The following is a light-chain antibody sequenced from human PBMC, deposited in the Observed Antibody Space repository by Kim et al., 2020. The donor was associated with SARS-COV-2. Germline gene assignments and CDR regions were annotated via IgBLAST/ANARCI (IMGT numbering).Light chain of an antibody. CDR2: GTS. CDR1: QSVSSSY. Sequence: EIVLTQSPGTLSLSPGDRATLSCRASQSVSSSYLAWYQQNPGQAPRLLIYGTSTRATGIPDRFSGSGSGTDFTLTISRLESEDFAVYYCQQYGSSPLTFGGGTKVEIK. CDR3: QQYGSSPLT. J-gene: IGKJ4*01. V-gene: IGKV3-20*01.